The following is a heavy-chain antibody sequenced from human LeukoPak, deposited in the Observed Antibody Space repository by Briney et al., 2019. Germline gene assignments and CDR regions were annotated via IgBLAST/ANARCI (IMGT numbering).Heavy chain of an antibody. D-gene: IGHD4-17*01. CDR1: AFTFSSYW. V-gene: IGHV3-74*01. Sequence: GGALRLSCAASAFTFSSYWMHWVRQAPGKGLVWVSRINTDGRTTNYADSVGGRINISKDNAKNTLYLQMDSLRPEDTAVYYCARVPDTVTSPGFDSWGQGTLVTVSS. J-gene: IGHJ4*02. CDR2: INTDGRTT. CDR3: ARVPDTVTSPGFDS.